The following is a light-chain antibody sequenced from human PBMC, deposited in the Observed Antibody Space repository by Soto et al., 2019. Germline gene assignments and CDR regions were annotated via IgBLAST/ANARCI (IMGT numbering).Light chain of an antibody. CDR3: QHSSSDLIT. Sequence: DIQMTQSPSTLSASVGDRVTITCRASQSISGWLAWYQQKPGKAPKLLIYESSNLRGGVSSRFSGSGSGTDFTLTIDRLQSDDFATYYCQHSSSDLITFGQGTRLEIK. J-gene: IGKJ5*01. V-gene: IGKV1-5*01. CDR2: ESS. CDR1: QSISGW.